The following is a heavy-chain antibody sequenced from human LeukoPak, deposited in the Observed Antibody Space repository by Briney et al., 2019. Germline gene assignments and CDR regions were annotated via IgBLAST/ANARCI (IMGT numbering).Heavy chain of an antibody. CDR3: AKPTRATTGYYYLECFHH. CDR2: PSGSGGST. V-gene: IGHV3-23*01. D-gene: IGHD3-22*01. Sequence: PGGFLRLSCVASGFTFSSSAMSWVRQAPGKGLEWVSAPSGSGGSTYYADSVKGRFTISRDNSKNTLYLQMNSLRAEDTALYFCAKPTRATTGYYYLECFHHWGQGTLVTVSS. J-gene: IGHJ1*01. CDR1: GFTFSSSA.